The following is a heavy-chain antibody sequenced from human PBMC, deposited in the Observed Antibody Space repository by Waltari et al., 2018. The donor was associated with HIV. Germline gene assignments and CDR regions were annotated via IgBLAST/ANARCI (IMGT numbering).Heavy chain of an antibody. J-gene: IGHJ4*02. Sequence: QVQLQDSGPGLVKPSGTLSLTCVVSGGSISSSNWWSWGRQPPGKGLEWIGEIYHSGSTNYNPSLKSRVTISVDKSKDKFTLKLRSVTAADTAVYFCARVSSLTGYYKALDYWGQGTLVTVSS. CDR2: IYHSGST. D-gene: IGHD3-9*01. CDR3: ARVSSLTGYYKALDY. V-gene: IGHV4-4*02. CDR1: GGSISSSNW.